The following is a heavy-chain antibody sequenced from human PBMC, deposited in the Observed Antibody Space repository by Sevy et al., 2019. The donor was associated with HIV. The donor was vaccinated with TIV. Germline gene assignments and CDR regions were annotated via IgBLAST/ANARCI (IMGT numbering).Heavy chain of an antibody. J-gene: IGHJ3*02. CDR1: GYTFTSYD. V-gene: IGHV1-8*03. CDR2: MNPNSGNT. CDR3: ARGRVLLFGELSISDAFDI. Sequence: ASVKVSCKASGYTFTSYDINWVRQATGQGLEWMGWMNPNSGNTGYAQKFQGRVTITRNTSISTAYMELSSLRSEDTAVYYCARGRVLLFGELSISDAFDIWGQGTMVTVSS. D-gene: IGHD3-10*01.